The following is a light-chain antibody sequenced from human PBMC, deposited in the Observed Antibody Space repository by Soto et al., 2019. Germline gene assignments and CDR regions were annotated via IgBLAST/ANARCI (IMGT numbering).Light chain of an antibody. J-gene: IGLJ1*01. CDR3: SSYTSSSTYA. V-gene: IGLV2-14*01. CDR2: DVS. Sequence: QSALTQPASVSGSPGKSITISCTGTSSDVGGYNYVSWYQQHPGKAPKLMIYDVSNRPSGVSNRFSDSKSGNTASLTISGLQAEDEADYYCSSYTSSSTYAFGTGTKVPVL. CDR1: SSDVGGYNY.